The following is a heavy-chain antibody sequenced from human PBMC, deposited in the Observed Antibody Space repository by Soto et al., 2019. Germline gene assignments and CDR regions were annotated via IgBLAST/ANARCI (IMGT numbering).Heavy chain of an antibody. Sequence: PAETLSLLCTVSGGSISSGGYYLSWMRQHPGKGLEWIGYIYYSGITYYIRSLNSRVTISVDTSKNQFSLNLSSVTVADTAVYYCARAFYYFNGWGAQGDCYDSWGQGTLVTVSS. CDR1: GGSISSGGYY. CDR3: ARAFYYFNGWGAQGDCYDS. J-gene: IGHJ5*01. D-gene: IGHD3-16*01. CDR2: IYYSGIT. V-gene: IGHV4-31*02.